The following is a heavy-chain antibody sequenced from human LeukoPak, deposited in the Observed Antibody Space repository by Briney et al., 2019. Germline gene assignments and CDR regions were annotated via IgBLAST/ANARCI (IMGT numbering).Heavy chain of an antibody. CDR2: IYYSGST. CDR3: AREVRPPYYYDSSGYYYFDY. CDR1: GGSISSSSYY. Sequence: PSETLSLTCTVSGGSISSSSYYWGWIRQPPGKGLEWIGSIYYSGSTYYNPSLKSRVTISVDTSKNQFSLKLSSVTAADTAVYYCAREVRPPYYYDSSGYYYFDYWGQGTLVTVSS. J-gene: IGHJ4*02. V-gene: IGHV4-39*07. D-gene: IGHD3-22*01.